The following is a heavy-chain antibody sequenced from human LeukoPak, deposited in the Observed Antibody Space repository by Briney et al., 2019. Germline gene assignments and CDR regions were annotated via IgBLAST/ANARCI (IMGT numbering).Heavy chain of an antibody. D-gene: IGHD6-13*01. CDR3: AGDRGVGAAVFFDY. CDR2: IYYSGST. Sequence: SETLSLTCTVSGGFISSSGFYWGWIRQPPVKGLEWIGSIYYSGSTYYNPSLKSRVTISVDTSKNQFSLQLNSVTPDDTALYYCAGDRGVGAAVFFDYWGLGTLVTVSS. J-gene: IGHJ4*02. CDR1: GGFISSSGFY. V-gene: IGHV4-39*07.